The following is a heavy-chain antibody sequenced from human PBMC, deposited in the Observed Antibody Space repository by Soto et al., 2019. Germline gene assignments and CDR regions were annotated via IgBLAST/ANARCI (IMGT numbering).Heavy chain of an antibody. CDR2: MYYSGST. CDR3: ARGYRQSGYSSSWVFDY. Sequence: QVQLREPGPGLVKPSQTLSLTCTVSGGSINSGGYYWNWIRQHPGKGLEWIGYMYYSGSTYYNPFLRGRVIISADASENHCSLKVSSVTAAETAVYFCARGYRQSGYSSSWVFDYWGQGTLVNVSS. V-gene: IGHV4-31*03. J-gene: IGHJ4*01. CDR1: GGSINSGGYY. D-gene: IGHD6-13*01.